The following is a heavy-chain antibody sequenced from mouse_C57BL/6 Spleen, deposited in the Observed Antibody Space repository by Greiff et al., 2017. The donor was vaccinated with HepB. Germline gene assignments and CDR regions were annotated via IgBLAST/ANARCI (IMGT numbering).Heavy chain of an antibody. Sequence: EVKLMESGGGLVKPGGSLKLSCAASGFTFSSYAMSWVRQTPEKRLEWVATISDGGSYTYYPDNVKGRFTISRDNAKNNLYLQMSHLKSEDTAMYYCARDHYYYGSSYGFAYWGQGTLVTVSA. J-gene: IGHJ3*01. V-gene: IGHV5-4*01. CDR1: GFTFSSYA. D-gene: IGHD1-1*01. CDR3: ARDHYYYGSSYGFAY. CDR2: ISDGGSYT.